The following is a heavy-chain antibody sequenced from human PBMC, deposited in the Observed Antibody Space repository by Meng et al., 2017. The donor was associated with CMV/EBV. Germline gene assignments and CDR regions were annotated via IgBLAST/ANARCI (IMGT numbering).Heavy chain of an antibody. J-gene: IGHJ6*02. CDR1: GFTFSSYA. Sequence: GESLKISCAASGFTFSSYAMHWVRQAPGKGLEWVAVISYDGSNKYYADSVKGRFTISRDNSKNTLYLQMNSLRAEDTAVYYCAKDAPSYGVSPSYYYYGMDVWGQGTTVTVSS. V-gene: IGHV3-30-3*01. CDR2: ISYDGSNK. CDR3: AKDAPSYGVSPSYYYYGMDV. D-gene: IGHD4-17*01.